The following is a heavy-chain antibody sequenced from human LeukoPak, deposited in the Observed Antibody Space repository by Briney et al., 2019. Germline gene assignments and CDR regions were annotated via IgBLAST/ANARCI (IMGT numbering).Heavy chain of an antibody. CDR2: ISSDGRNK. Sequence: GRSLRLSCAASGFTFRSYGIHWVRQAPGKGLEWVAVISSDGRNKYYADSVKGRFTIPRDNSENTLYLQMNSLRAEDTAAYYCAKDRPEWGGEEAFDIWGRGTMVTVSS. J-gene: IGHJ3*02. CDR3: AKDRPEWGGEEAFDI. V-gene: IGHV3-30*18. D-gene: IGHD3-16*01. CDR1: GFTFRSYG.